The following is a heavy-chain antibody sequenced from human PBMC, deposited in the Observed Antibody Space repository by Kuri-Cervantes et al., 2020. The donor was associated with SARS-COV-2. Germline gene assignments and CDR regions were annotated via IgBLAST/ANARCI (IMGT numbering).Heavy chain of an antibody. CDR2: IYYSGST. CDR1: GGSISSYY. CDR3: ARVYYDSSGYYEVRYFDY. J-gene: IGHJ4*02. V-gene: IGHV4-59*01. Sequence: ESLKISCTVSGGSISSYYWSWIRQPPGKGLEWIGYIYYSGSTNYNPSLKSRVTISVDTSKNQFFLKLSSVTAADTAVYYCARVYYDSSGYYEVRYFDYWGQGTLVTVSS. D-gene: IGHD3-22*01.